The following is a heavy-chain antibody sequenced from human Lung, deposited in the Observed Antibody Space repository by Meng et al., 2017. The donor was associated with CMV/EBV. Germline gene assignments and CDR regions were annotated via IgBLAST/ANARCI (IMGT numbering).Heavy chain of an antibody. J-gene: IGHJ4*02. V-gene: IGHV1-2*02. D-gene: IGHD3-22*01. CDR3: ARVDYYDSSGYYNPDY. Sequence: SGYTFNGYDMHWVRQAPGQGLEWMGWINPNSGGTNYEQKFQGRVTMTRDTSISTAYMELSRLRSDDTAVYYCARVDYYDSSGYYNPDYWGQGTLVTVSS. CDR2: INPNSGGT. CDR1: GYTFNGYD.